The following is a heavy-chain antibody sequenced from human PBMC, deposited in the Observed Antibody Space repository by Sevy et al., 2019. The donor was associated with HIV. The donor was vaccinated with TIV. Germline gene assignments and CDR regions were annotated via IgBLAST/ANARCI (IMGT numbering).Heavy chain of an antibody. CDR3: AREVPWFGELLSVYYYYGMDV. CDR1: GFTFSSYS. Sequence: GGSLRLSCAASGFTFSSYSMNWVRQAPGKGLEWVSSISSSSYIYYADSVKGRFTISRDNAKNSLYLQMNSLRAEDTAVYYCAREVPWFGELLSVYYYYGMDVWGQGTTVTVSS. V-gene: IGHV3-21*01. J-gene: IGHJ6*02. D-gene: IGHD3-10*01. CDR2: ISSSSYI.